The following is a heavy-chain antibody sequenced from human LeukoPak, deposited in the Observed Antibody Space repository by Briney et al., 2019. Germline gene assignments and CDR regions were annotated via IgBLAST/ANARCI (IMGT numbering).Heavy chain of an antibody. CDR3: ARFHCSTNSCPLLYYHYGKDV. J-gene: IGHJ6*02. CDR2: ISYDGSNQ. D-gene: IGHD2-2*01. V-gene: IGHV3-30*04. Sequence: GGSLRLSCAASGFTFGGYAMHWVRQAPGKGLEWVAAISYDGSNQYYADSVKGRFTISRDNSKNTLSLQMNSLRDEDTAVYYCARFHCSTNSCPLLYYHYGKDVWGQGTTVTVSS. CDR1: GFTFGGYA.